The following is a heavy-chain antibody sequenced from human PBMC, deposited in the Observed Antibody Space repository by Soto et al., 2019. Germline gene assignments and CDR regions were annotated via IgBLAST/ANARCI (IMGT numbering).Heavy chain of an antibody. V-gene: IGHV3-23*01. J-gene: IGHJ4*02. CDR3: AKDGFYDYGDPGLGY. D-gene: IGHD4-17*01. CDR2: ISGSGGST. CDR1: GFTFSSYA. Sequence: GGSLRLSCAASGFTFSSYAMSWARQAPGKGLEWVSAISGSGGSTYYADSVKGRFTISRDNSKNTLYLQMNSLRAEDTAVYYCAKDGFYDYGDPGLGYWGQGTLVTVSS.